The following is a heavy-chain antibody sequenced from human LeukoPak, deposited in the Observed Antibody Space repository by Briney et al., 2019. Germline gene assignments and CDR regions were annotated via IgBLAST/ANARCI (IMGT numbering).Heavy chain of an antibody. CDR2: INHSGST. CDR1: GGSFSGYY. J-gene: IGHJ4*02. V-gene: IGHV4-34*01. D-gene: IGHD3-16*02. CDR3: ARGQDKEYYVYVWGSYRYNPYFDY. Sequence: PSETLSLTCAVYGGSFSGYYWSWIRQPPGKGLEWIGEINHSGSTNYNPSLKSRVIISVDTSKNQFSLKLSSVTAADTAVYYCARGQDKEYYVYVWGSYRYNPYFDYWGQGTLVTVSS.